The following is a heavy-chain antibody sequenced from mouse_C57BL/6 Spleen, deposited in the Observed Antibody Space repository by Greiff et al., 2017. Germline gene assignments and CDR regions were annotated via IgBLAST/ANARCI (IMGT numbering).Heavy chain of an antibody. D-gene: IGHD2-4*01. CDR2: IHPSDSDT. CDR3: AIPSIYYDYDVEFAY. CDR1: GYTFTSYW. J-gene: IGHJ3*01. V-gene: IGHV1-74*01. Sequence: QVQLKQPGAELVKPGASVKVSCKASGYTFTSYWMHWVKQRPGQGLEWIGRIHPSDSDTNYNQKFKGKATLTVDKSSSTAYMQLSSLTSEDSAVYYCAIPSIYYDYDVEFAYWGQGTLVTVSA.